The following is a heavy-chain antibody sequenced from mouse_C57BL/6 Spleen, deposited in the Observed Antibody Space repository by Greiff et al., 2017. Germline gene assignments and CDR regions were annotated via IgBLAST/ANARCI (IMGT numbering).Heavy chain of an antibody. Sequence: EVQLQQSGPELVKPGASVKMSCKASGYTFTDYNMHWVKQSHGKSLEWIGYINPNNGGTSYNQKFKGKATLTVNKSSSTAYMALRSLTSEDSAVYYCARGDYGSSYQYFDVWGTGTTVTVSS. CDR1: GYTFTDYN. CDR2: INPNNGGT. D-gene: IGHD1-1*01. CDR3: ARGDYGSSYQYFDV. J-gene: IGHJ1*03. V-gene: IGHV1-22*01.